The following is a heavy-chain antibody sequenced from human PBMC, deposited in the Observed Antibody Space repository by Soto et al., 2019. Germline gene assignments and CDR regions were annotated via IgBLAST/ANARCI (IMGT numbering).Heavy chain of an antibody. Sequence: AASVKVSCKASGYTFTSYYMHWVRQAPGQGLEWMGIINPSGGSTSYAQKFQGRVTMTRDTSTSTVYMELSSLRSEDTAVYYCAREAPAYCSSTSCYYYYYGMDVWGQGTTVTVSS. CDR1: GYTFTSYY. CDR3: AREAPAYCSSTSCYYYYYGMDV. V-gene: IGHV1-46*01. D-gene: IGHD2-2*01. CDR2: INPSGGST. J-gene: IGHJ6*02.